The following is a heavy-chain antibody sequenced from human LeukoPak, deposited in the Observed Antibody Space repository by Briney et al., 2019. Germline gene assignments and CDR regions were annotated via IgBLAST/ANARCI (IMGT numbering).Heavy chain of an antibody. CDR3: AREGAMDSSSWYYAPYFDY. CDR2: TYYRSKWYN. CDR1: GDSVSSNSAA. Sequence: SQTLSLTCAISGDSVSSNSAARNWIRQSPSRGLEWLGRTYYRSKWYNDYAVYVKSRITINPDTSKNPFSLQLNSVTPEDTAVYYCAREGAMDSSSWYYAPYFDYWGQGTLVTVSS. V-gene: IGHV6-1*01. J-gene: IGHJ4*02. D-gene: IGHD6-13*01.